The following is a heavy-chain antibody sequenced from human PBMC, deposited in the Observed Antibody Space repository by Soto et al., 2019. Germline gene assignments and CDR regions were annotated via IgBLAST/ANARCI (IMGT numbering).Heavy chain of an antibody. J-gene: IGHJ6*02. D-gene: IGHD3-10*01. CDR1: GGSITNYY. CDR3: ARHGFGSLHGLVDV. CDR2: IQYNGSS. Sequence: QVQLQASGPGLVTPSETLSLPCTVSGGSITNYYCSWFRQPPGKGREWIGYIQYNGSSAYHLSLKRRGTMSMDTSKTQLSLMLESVTATDTAVYYCARHGFGSLHGLVDVWGQGTTVIVSS. V-gene: IGHV4-59*08.